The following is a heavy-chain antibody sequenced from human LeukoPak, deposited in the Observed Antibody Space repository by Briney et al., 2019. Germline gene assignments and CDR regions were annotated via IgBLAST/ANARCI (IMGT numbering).Heavy chain of an antibody. CDR3: TTDRTAARPGAI. CDR2: IKSKTDGGTT. D-gene: IGHD6-6*01. V-gene: IGHV3-15*01. J-gene: IGHJ4*02. CDR1: GFTFSNAW. Sequence: GESLRLSCAASGFTFSNAWMNWVRQAPGKGLEWVGRIKSKTDGGTTDYAAPVKGRFTISRDDSKNTLYLQMNSLKTEDTAVYYCTTDRTAARPGAIWGQGTLVTVSS.